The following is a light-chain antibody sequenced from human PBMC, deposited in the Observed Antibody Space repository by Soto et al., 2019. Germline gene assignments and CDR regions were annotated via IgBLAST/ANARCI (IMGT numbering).Light chain of an antibody. CDR2: EVS. V-gene: IGLV2-14*01. J-gene: IGLJ2*01. Sequence: QSVLTQPASVSGSPGQSITISCTGTSSDIGGYNYVSWYQQHPGKAPKLMIYEVSNRPSGVSNRFSGSKSGNTASLIISGLQAEDEADYYCNSHTSSSTLVFGGGTKLTVL. CDR3: NSHTSSSTLV. CDR1: SSDIGGYNY.